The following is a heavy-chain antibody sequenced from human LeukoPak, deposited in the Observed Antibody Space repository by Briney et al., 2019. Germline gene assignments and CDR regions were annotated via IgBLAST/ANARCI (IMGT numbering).Heavy chain of an antibody. CDR3: ARDLTGGEYFDS. J-gene: IGHJ4*02. CDR2: ISPSSSYI. V-gene: IGHV3-21*01. Sequence: TPGGPLRLSCAASGFTLSSYKMTWLRQAPGKGLEWVASISPSSSYIYYGDSLKRRVTVSRDNAKNSLFLQMSSRRAEDTAIYYCARDLTGGEYFDSWGQGTLVSVSS. CDR1: GFTLSSYK. D-gene: IGHD3-16*01.